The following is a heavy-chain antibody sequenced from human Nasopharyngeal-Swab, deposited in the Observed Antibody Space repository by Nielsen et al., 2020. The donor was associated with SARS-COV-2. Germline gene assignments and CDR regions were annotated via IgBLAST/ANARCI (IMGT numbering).Heavy chain of an antibody. Sequence: GESLKISCAASGFILSSYCMTWVRQAPGKGLEWVSSIGGSGDSTFYADSVKGRFTISRDRSENTLYLQMNSLRVDDTAVYYCVKHQGSPSDQWGQGTLVTVSS. CDR1: GFILSSYC. CDR2: IGGSGDST. CDR3: VKHQGSPSDQ. V-gene: IGHV3-23*01. J-gene: IGHJ4*02.